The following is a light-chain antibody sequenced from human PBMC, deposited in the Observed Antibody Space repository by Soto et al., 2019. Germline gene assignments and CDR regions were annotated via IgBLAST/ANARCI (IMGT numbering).Light chain of an antibody. V-gene: IGKV3-20*01. Sequence: DIVLTQSPGTLSLSPGETATLSCRASQSMSTNYLAWYQHRPGQAPRLLIYAASNRITGIPDRFTGSGSVTDFTLTISGLEPEDFAIYYCQQYGRTFGQGTRLEIK. CDR2: AAS. CDR3: QQYGRT. CDR1: QSMSTNY. J-gene: IGKJ5*01.